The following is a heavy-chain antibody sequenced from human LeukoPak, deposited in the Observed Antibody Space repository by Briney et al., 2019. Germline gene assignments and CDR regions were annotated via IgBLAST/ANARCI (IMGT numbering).Heavy chain of an antibody. CDR1: GFTFSSYS. V-gene: IGHV3-21*01. CDR2: ISSSSSYI. Sequence: GGSLRLSCVASGFTFSSYSMNWVRQAPGKGLEWVSSISSSSSYIYYADSVKGRFTISRDNAKNSLYLQMNSLRDEDTAVYLCARDRAEEKTWVEFDTWGQGTLVTVSS. J-gene: IGHJ5*02. CDR3: ARDRAEEKTWVEFDT.